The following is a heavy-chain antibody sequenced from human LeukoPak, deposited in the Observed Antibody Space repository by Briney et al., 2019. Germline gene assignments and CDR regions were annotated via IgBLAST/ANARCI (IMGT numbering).Heavy chain of an antibody. Sequence: PGGSLRLSCAASGFTFSNYDMHWVRQATGKGLEWVSAIGTAGDTYYPGSVRGRFTMSRENAKNSLYLQMNSLAAGDTAVYYCARGSNTHFDYSGQGILVTVSS. J-gene: IGHJ4*02. CDR3: ARGSNTHFDY. CDR1: GFTFSNYD. CDR2: IGTAGDT. V-gene: IGHV3-13*04. D-gene: IGHD2-8*01.